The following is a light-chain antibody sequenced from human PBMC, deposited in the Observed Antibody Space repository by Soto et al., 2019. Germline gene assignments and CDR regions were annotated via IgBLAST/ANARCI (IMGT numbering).Light chain of an antibody. CDR2: GAS. J-gene: IGKJ2*01. V-gene: IGKV3-20*01. Sequence: EIVLTQSPGTLSLSPGERPTFSCRASKGFGSGYLAWYQQKPGQAPRLLIYGASSRATGIPDRFSGSGSGTDFTLTISRLEPEDFAVYYCQQYGSSPPVTFGQGTKLEIK. CDR3: QQYGSSPPVT. CDR1: KGFGSGY.